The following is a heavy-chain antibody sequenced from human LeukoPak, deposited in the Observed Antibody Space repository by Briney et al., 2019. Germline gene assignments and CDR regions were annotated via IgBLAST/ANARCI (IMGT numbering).Heavy chain of an antibody. D-gene: IGHD3-9*01. CDR1: GFTVSSNH. J-gene: IGHJ4*02. CDR3: AREGRYFDWLLYDY. V-gene: IGHV3-66*01. Sequence: PGGSLRLSCAASGFTVSSNHMSWVRQAPGKGLEWVSVIYSGGSTYYADSVKGRFTISRDNSKNTLYLQMNSLRAEDTAVYYCAREGRYFDWLLYDYWGQGTLVTVSS. CDR2: IYSGGST.